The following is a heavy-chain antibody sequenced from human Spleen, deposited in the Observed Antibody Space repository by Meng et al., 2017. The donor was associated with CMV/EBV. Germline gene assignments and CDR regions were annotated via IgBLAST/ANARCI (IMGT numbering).Heavy chain of an antibody. CDR1: VVSISSGDDD. D-gene: IGHD3-22*01. V-gene: IGHV4-30-4*01. J-gene: IGHJ2*01. Sequence: VHLQGSGPILLNPPQTLSLTCTVSVVSISSGDDDWSWFRQPPGKGLEWIGYIYYSGSTYYNPSLKSRVTISVDTSKNQFSLKLSSVTAADTAVYYCARGYYDSSGYGYWYLDLWGRGTLVTVSS. CDR2: IYYSGST. CDR3: ARGYYDSSGYGYWYLDL.